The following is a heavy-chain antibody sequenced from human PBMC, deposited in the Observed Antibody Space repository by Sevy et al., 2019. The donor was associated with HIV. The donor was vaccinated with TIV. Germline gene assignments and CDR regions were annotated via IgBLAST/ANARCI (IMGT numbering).Heavy chain of an antibody. CDR3: ARTMDYGDYWAFDP. CDR1: GGSISSYY. D-gene: IGHD4-17*01. J-gene: IGHJ5*02. CDR2: IYYSGST. Sequence: SETLSLTCTVSGGSISSYYWSWIRQPPGKGLEWIGYIYYSGSTNYNPSLKSRVTISVDTSKNQFSLNLSSVTAADTAVYYCARTMDYGDYWAFDPWGQGTLVTVSS. V-gene: IGHV4-59*01.